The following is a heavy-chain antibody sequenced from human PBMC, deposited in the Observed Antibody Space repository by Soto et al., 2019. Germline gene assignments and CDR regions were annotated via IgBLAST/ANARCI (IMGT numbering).Heavy chain of an antibody. J-gene: IGHJ4*02. D-gene: IGHD1-26*01. Sequence: SETLSLTCAVSGYSISSDYYWGWIRQPPGKGLEWIASKYHSRSTYYNPSLKSRVTISVDTSKNQLSLKLSSVTAADTAVYYCARGVLGATTYFDYWGQGTLVTVSS. V-gene: IGHV4-38-2*01. CDR1: GYSISSDYY. CDR2: KYHSRST. CDR3: ARGVLGATTYFDY.